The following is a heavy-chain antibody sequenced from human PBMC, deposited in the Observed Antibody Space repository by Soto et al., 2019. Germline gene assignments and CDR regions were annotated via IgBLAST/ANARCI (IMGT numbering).Heavy chain of an antibody. CDR2: TYYRSKWYN. CDR1: GDSVSTNSAT. CDR3: ATLIGNRWLES. V-gene: IGHV6-1*01. Sequence: PSQTLSLTYSISGDSVSTNSATWDWIRQSPSRGLEWLGRTYYRSKWYNDYAVSVKGRITINPDTSNNQLSLQLNSVTPDDPAVYYCATLIGNRWLESWGQGTLVIVSS. D-gene: IGHD2-8*01. J-gene: IGHJ5*01.